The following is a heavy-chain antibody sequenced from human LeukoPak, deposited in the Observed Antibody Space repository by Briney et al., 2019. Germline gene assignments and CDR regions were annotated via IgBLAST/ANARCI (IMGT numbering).Heavy chain of an antibody. D-gene: IGHD1-26*01. J-gene: IGHJ4*02. Sequence: GGSLRLSCAASGFTFSSYVMTWVRQAPGKGLEWVSVITGSGDATFYADSVKGRFTMSRDNSKNTVYLQMNSLQGEDTAVYYCAKTVGALDCWGQGTLVTVSS. V-gene: IGHV3-23*01. CDR1: GFTFSSYV. CDR2: ITGSGDAT. CDR3: AKTVGALDC.